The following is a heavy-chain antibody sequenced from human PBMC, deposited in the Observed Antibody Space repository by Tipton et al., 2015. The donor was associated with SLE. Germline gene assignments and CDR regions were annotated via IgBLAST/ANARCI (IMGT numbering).Heavy chain of an antibody. J-gene: IGHJ3*02. CDR1: GGSISSHY. Sequence: TLSLTCTVSGGSISSHYWSWIRQPPGKGLEWIGYLYYSGSTNYNPSLKSRVTISVDTSKNQFSLKLSSVTAADTAVYYCARGRRYYQGDAFDIWGQGTMVTVSS. CDR2: LYYSGST. D-gene: IGHD2-8*01. CDR3: ARGRRYYQGDAFDI. V-gene: IGHV4-59*11.